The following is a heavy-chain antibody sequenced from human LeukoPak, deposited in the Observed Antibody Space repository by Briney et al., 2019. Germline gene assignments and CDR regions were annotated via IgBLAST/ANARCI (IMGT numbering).Heavy chain of an antibody. CDR2: IWFDRTTE. CDR3: AKDIDTAMDTFDY. Sequence: GGSLRLSCQTSGFTFSSYAMHWVRQAPGKGLEWVAVIWFDRTTEYYADSVRGRFTISRDNSKNTLYLQMNSLRAEDTAVYYCAKDIDTAMDTFDYWGQGTLVTVSS. J-gene: IGHJ4*02. CDR1: GFTFSSYA. V-gene: IGHV3-30*02. D-gene: IGHD5-18*01.